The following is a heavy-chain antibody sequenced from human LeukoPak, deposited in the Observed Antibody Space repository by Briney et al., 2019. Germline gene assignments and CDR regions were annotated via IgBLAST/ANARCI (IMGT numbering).Heavy chain of an antibody. CDR2: INPNSGGT. CDR3: ARANWNYASY. V-gene: IGHV1-2*02. Sequence: ASVKVSCKASGYTFTSYDINWVRQAPGQGLEWMGWINPNSGGTNYAQKFQGRVTTTRDTSISTAHMELSGLRSDDTAVYYCARANWNYASYWGQGTLVTVSS. D-gene: IGHD1-7*01. CDR1: GYTFTSYD. J-gene: IGHJ4*02.